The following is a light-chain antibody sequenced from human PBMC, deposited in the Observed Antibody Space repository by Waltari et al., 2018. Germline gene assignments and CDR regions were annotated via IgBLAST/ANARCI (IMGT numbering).Light chain of an antibody. Sequence: DIQMTQSPSSLSASVGDRVTITCQASQDISNYLNWYQQKPGKAPKLRIYDASNLETGGPSRFSGSGSGTDFTFTISSLQPEDIATYYCQQHDNLPSYTFGQGTKLEIK. CDR1: QDISNY. J-gene: IGKJ2*01. CDR2: DAS. CDR3: QQHDNLPSYT. V-gene: IGKV1-33*01.